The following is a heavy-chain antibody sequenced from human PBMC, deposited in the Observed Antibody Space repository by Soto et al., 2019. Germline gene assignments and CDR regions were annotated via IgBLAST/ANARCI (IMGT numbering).Heavy chain of an antibody. CDR3: ARDIAPRVSHSSGSPTDY. D-gene: IGHD6-19*01. Sequence: GGSLRLSCAASGFTFSSYGMHWVRQAPGKGLEWVAVIWYDGSNKYYADSVKGRFTISRDNSKNTLYLQMNSLRAEDTAVYYCARDIAPRVSHSSGSPTDYSGQGTLVTVST. V-gene: IGHV3-33*01. J-gene: IGHJ4*02. CDR2: IWYDGSNK. CDR1: GFTFSSYG.